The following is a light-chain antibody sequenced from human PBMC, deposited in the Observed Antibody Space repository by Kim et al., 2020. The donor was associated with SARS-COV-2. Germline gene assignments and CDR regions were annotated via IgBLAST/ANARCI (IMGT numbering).Light chain of an antibody. Sequence: ASVGDRVTITCLASEGVSCLLALYQQKPGKAPKLLIYAASSLQSRVPSRFSGSGSGTDCTLTISSLQPEDFATYYCEQSNSFPLTFGGGTKVDIK. CDR3: EQSNSFPLT. V-gene: IGKV1-12*01. CDR2: AAS. CDR1: EGVSCL. J-gene: IGKJ4*01.